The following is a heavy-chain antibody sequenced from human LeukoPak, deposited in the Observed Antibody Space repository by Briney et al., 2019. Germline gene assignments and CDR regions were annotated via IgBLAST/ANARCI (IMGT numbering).Heavy chain of an antibody. D-gene: IGHD3-3*01. V-gene: IGHV3-23*01. Sequence: GGSLRLSCAASGFTFSSYAMSWVRQAPGKGLEWVSAISGSGGSTYYADSVKGRFTISRDNSKNTLYLQMNSLRAEDTAVYYCAKDNTYYDFWSGGSVVRNYFDYWGQGTLVTVSS. CDR1: GFTFSSYA. CDR2: ISGSGGST. CDR3: AKDNTYYDFWSGGSVVRNYFDY. J-gene: IGHJ4*02.